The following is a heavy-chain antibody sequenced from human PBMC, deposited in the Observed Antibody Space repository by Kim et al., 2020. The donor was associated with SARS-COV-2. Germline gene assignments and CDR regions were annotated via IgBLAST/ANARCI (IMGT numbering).Heavy chain of an antibody. CDR2: VSPSGSGT. V-gene: IGHV3-23*01. D-gene: IGHD2-8*02. CDR1: GFTFSSYA. Sequence: GGSLRRSCATSGFTFSSYAMGWVRQAPGKGLEWVSAVSPSGSGTYYADSVKGRFTISRDNSKDMLYLQMNSLRAEDTAVYSCVRRYCAGGLCYSFDYWGQGTLVTVSS. CDR3: VRRYCAGGLCYSFDY. J-gene: IGHJ4*02.